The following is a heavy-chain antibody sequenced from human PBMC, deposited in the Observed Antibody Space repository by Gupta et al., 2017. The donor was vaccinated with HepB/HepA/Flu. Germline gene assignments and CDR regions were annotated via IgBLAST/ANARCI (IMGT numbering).Heavy chain of an antibody. CDR1: GLPFNTYS. CDR3: ARGGGGGSPRYAMDV. D-gene: IGHD2-15*01. J-gene: IGHJ6*02. V-gene: IGHV3-21*01. Sequence: EVQLVESGGGLVKPGGSLRLSCAASGLPFNTYSMNWVRQAPGKGLECVSSISSSGSYIYYADSLKGRFTISRDNAKNSLYLQMNSLRAEDTAVYYCARGGGGGSPRYAMDVWGQGTTVTVSS. CDR2: ISSSGSYI.